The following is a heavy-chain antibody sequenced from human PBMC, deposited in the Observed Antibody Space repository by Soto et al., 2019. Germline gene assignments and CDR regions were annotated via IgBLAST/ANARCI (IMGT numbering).Heavy chain of an antibody. CDR2: IGTAGDT. CDR3: ARLYPGIAAAGTPE. CDR1: GFTFSSYD. Sequence: PGGSLRLSCAASGFTFSSYDMHWVRQATGKGLEWVSAIGTAGDTYYPGSVKGRFTISRENAKNSLYLQMNSLRAGDTAVYYCARLYPGIAAAGTPEWGQGTLVTVSS. D-gene: IGHD6-13*01. V-gene: IGHV3-13*01. J-gene: IGHJ4*01.